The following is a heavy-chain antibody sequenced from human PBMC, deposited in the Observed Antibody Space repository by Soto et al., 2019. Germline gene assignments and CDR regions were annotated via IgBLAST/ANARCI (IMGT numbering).Heavy chain of an antibody. D-gene: IGHD2-2*01. CDR3: AREVVVVPAAILTATWFDP. CDR2: ISYDGSNK. CDR1: GFTFSSYA. V-gene: IGHV3-30-3*01. J-gene: IGHJ5*02. Sequence: VGSLRLSCAASGFTFSSYAMHWVRQAPGKGLEWVAVISYDGSNKYYADSVKGRFTISRDNSKNTLYLQMNSLRAEDTAVYYCAREVVVVPAAILTATWFDPWGQGTLVTVSS.